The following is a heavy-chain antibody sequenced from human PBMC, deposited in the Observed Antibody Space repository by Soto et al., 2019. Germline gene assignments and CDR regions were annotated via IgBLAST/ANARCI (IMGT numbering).Heavy chain of an antibody. D-gene: IGHD6-13*01. CDR2: IIPIFGTA. V-gene: IGHV1-69*13. Sequence: GASVKVSCKASGGTFSSYAISWVRQAPGQGLEWMGGIIPIFGTANYAQKFQGRVTITADESTSTAYMELSSLRSEDTAVYYCARGRAVVVPAGTPDAFDVWGQGTMVTVSS. CDR3: ARGRAVVVPAGTPDAFDV. J-gene: IGHJ3*01. CDR1: GGTFSSYA.